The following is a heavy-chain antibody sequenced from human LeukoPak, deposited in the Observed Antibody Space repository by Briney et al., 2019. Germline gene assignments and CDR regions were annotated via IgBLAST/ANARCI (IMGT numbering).Heavy chain of an antibody. V-gene: IGHV4-39*02. CDR1: GGSISSSSYY. Sequence: SETLSLTCTVSGGSISSSSYYWGWIRQPPGKGLEWIGSIYYSGSTYYNPSLKSRVTISVDTSKNQFSLKLSSVTAADTAVYYCARDQPGIALAGFLRRFDYWGQGTLVTVSS. D-gene: IGHD6-19*01. J-gene: IGHJ4*02. CDR2: IYYSGST. CDR3: ARDQPGIALAGFLRRFDY.